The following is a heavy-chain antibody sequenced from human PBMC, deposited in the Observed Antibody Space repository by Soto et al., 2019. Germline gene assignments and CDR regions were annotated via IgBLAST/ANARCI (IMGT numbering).Heavy chain of an antibody. CDR2: INPNSGGT. CDR1: GYTFTGYY. CDR3: ARPNVLLWFGESGFYGMDV. V-gene: IGHV1-2*02. Sequence: ASVKVSCKASGYTFTGYYMHWVRQAPGQGLEWMGWINPNSGGTNYAQKFQGRVTMTRDTSISTAYMELSRLRSDDTAVYYCARPNVLLWFGESGFYGMDVSGAGTTVTVYS. J-gene: IGHJ6*04. D-gene: IGHD3-10*01.